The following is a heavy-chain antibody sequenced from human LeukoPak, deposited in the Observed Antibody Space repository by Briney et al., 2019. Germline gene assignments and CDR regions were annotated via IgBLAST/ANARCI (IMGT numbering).Heavy chain of an antibody. D-gene: IGHD4-11*01. CDR3: ATHSNYYYYYYMDV. J-gene: IGHJ6*03. CDR1: GFTFSDYY. Sequence: GGSLRLSCAASGFTFSDYYMSWIRQAPGKGLEWVSAVSGNGGSTYYADFVKGRFTISRDNSKNTLYLQMNSLRAEDTAVYYCATHSNYYYYYYMDVWGKGTTVTVSS. V-gene: IGHV3-23*01. CDR2: VSGNGGST.